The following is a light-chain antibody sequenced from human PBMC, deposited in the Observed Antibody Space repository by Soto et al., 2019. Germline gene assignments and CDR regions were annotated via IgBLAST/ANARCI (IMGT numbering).Light chain of an antibody. V-gene: IGLV2-14*01. Sequence: QSALTPPASVSGSPGQSITISCTGTSSDVGGYYYVSWYQQHPAKAPKLMIYEVINRPSGISNRFSGSKSGNTASLIISGLQAEDEADYYCSSYTSTSTYVFGPGTKLTVL. CDR3: SSYTSTSTYV. CDR1: SSDVGGYYY. CDR2: EVI. J-gene: IGLJ1*01.